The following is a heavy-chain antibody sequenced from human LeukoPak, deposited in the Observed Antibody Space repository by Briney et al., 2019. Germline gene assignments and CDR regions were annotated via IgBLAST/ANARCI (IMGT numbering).Heavy chain of an antibody. J-gene: IGHJ4*02. CDR1: GFTFTNHW. D-gene: IGHD1-1*01. Sequence: GGSPRLSCAASGFTFTNHWMSWVRQAPGKGLEWVANIKQDGSEKYYVDSVKGRFTISRDNANNSLYLQMNSLRADDTAVYYCGRDSVSTGVAPVATSWGQGTLVTVSS. CDR2: IKQDGSEK. CDR3: GRDSVSTGVAPVATS. V-gene: IGHV3-7*01.